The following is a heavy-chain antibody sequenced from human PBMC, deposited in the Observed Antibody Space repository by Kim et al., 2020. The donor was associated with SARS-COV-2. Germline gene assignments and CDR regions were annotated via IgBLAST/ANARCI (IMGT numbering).Heavy chain of an antibody. V-gene: IGHV1-2*02. CDR2: INPNSGDT. Sequence: ASVKVSCKASGYTFTGYYMHWVRQAPGQGLEWMGWINPNSGDTNYAQKFQGRVTMTRDTSISTAYMELSRLRSDDTAVYYCARGAGITRIVVVTRYDAFDIWGQGTMVTVSS. J-gene: IGHJ3*02. CDR3: ARGAGITRIVVVTRYDAFDI. CDR1: GYTFTGYY. D-gene: IGHD3-22*01.